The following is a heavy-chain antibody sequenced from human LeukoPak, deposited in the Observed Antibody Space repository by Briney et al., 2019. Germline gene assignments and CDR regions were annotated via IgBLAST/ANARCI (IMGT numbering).Heavy chain of an antibody. CDR3: VRDYNWGTDY. D-gene: IGHD7-27*01. Sequence: GGSLRLSCTVSGFTVSSNSMSWVRQAPGKGLEWVSFIYSDNTHYSDSVKGRFTISRDNSKNTVDLQMNSLRAEDTALYHCVRDYNWGTDYWGQGTLVTVSS. CDR2: IYSDNT. J-gene: IGHJ4*02. V-gene: IGHV3-66*03. CDR1: GFTVSSNS.